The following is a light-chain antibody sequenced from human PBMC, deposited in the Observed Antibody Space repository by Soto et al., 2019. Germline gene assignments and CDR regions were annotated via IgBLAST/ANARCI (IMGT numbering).Light chain of an antibody. CDR1: SGSVSTSYY. CDR3: VLYMGSGISV. Sequence: QTVVTQEPSFSVSPGRTVTLTCGLSSGSVSTSYYPSWYQQTPGQPPRTLIYSTNTRSSGVPDRFSGSILGNKAALTITGAQADDESEYYCVLYMGSGISVFGGGTKLTVL. J-gene: IGLJ3*02. V-gene: IGLV8-61*01. CDR2: STN.